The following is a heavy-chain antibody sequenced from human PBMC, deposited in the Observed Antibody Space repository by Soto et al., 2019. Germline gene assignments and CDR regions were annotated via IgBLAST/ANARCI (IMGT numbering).Heavy chain of an antibody. J-gene: IGHJ4*02. V-gene: IGHV1-2*04. CDR2: INPNSGGT. Sequence: GASVKVSCKASGYTFTGYYMHWVRQAPGQGLEWMGWINPNSGGTNYAQKFQGWVTMTRDTSISTAYMELSRLRSDDTAVYYCARGLTPEVGGSSPLIDYWGQGTLVTVSS. CDR3: ARGLTPEVGGSSPLIDY. D-gene: IGHD2-15*01. CDR1: GYTFTGYY.